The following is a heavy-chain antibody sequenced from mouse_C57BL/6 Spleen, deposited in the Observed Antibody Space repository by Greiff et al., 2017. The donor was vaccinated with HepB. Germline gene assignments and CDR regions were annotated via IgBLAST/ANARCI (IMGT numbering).Heavy chain of an antibody. Sequence: EVQLQQSGPGLVKPSQSLSLTCSVTGYSITSGYYWNWIRQFPGNKLEWMGYISYDGSNNYNPSLKNRISITRDTSKNQFFLKLNSVTTEDTATYYCARALYYYGSSRYFDVWGTGTTVTVSS. CDR3: ARALYYYGSSRYFDV. D-gene: IGHD1-1*01. CDR2: ISYDGSN. J-gene: IGHJ1*03. CDR1: GYSITSGYY. V-gene: IGHV3-6*01.